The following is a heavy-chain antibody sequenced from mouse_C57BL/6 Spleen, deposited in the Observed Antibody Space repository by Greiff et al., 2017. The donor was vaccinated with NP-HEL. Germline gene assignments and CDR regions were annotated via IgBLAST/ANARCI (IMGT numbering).Heavy chain of an antibody. CDR1: GYTFTSYW. CDR2: IDPSDSET. D-gene: IGHD1-1*01. Sequence: QVQLQQPGAELVRPGSSVKLSCKASGYTFTSYWMHWVKQRPIQGLEWIGNIDPSDSETHYNQKFKDKATLTVDKSSSTAYMQLSSLTSEDSAVYYCARCYGSSFHFDYWGQGTTLTVSS. CDR3: ARCYGSSFHFDY. J-gene: IGHJ2*01. V-gene: IGHV1-52*01.